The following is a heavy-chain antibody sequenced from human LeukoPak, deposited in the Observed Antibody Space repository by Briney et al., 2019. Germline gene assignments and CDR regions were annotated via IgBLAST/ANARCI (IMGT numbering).Heavy chain of an antibody. CDR1: GGSISSGSFY. J-gene: IGHJ4*02. CDR3: ARGGITPRPGLDS. Sequence: SETLSLTCTVSGGSISSGSFYWSWIQQPAGKGLEWIGRIYTSGSTNYNPSLKSRVTISVDTSKNQFSLKLSSVTAADTAVYYCARGGITPRPGLDSWGQGTLVTVSS. V-gene: IGHV4-61*02. D-gene: IGHD6-6*01. CDR2: IYTSGST.